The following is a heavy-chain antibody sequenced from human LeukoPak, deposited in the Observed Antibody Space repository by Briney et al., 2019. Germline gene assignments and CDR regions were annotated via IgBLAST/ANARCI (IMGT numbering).Heavy chain of an antibody. Sequence: PSETLSLTCTVSGGSISSGDYYWSWIRQPPGKGLEWIGYIYYSGSTYYNPSLKSRVTISVDTSKNQFSLKLSSVTAADTAVYYCARGTPYYDFWSGYLFDYWGQGTLVTVSS. CDR3: ARGTPYYDFWSGYLFDY. J-gene: IGHJ4*02. D-gene: IGHD3-3*01. CDR2: IYYSGST. V-gene: IGHV4-30-4*01. CDR1: GGSISSGDYY.